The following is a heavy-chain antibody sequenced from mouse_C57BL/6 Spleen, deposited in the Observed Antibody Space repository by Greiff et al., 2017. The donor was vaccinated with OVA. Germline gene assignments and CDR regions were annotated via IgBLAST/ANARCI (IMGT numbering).Heavy chain of an antibody. CDR1: GFTFSSYA. CDR2: ISDGGSYT. D-gene: IGHD1-1*01. J-gene: IGHJ2*01. V-gene: IGHV5-4*01. Sequence: EVMLVESGGGLVKPGGSLKLSCAASGFTFSSYAMSWVRQTPEKRLEWVATISDGGSYTYYPDNVKGRFTISRDNAKNNLYLQMSHLKSEDTAMYYCARDQGTTVVAYYFDYWGQGTTLTVSS. CDR3: ARDQGTTVVAYYFDY.